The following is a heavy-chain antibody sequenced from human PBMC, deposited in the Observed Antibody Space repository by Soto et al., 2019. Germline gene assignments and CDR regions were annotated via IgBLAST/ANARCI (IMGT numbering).Heavy chain of an antibody. Sequence: EVQLVESGGGLIQPGGSLRLSCAASGFTVSSNYMSWVRQAPGKGLEWVSVIYSGGSTYYADSVKGRFTISRDNSKNTLYLQMNSLRAEDTAVYYCAREEGDGYNFRGGFDYWGQGTLVTVSS. V-gene: IGHV3-53*01. D-gene: IGHD5-12*01. J-gene: IGHJ4*02. CDR3: AREEGDGYNFRGGFDY. CDR1: GFTVSSNY. CDR2: IYSGGST.